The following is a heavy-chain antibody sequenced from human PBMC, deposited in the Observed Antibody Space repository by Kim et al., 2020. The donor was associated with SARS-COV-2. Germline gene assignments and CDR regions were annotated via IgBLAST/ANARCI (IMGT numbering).Heavy chain of an antibody. Sequence: GGSLRLSCAASGFIFRNYGMHWVRQAPGKGLEWVAVIWYDGSNKYYADSVKGRFTISRDNSKNTLYLQMNSLRAEDTAVYYCAKAAADGDYDYWGQGTLVTVSS. CDR3: AKAAADGDYDY. CDR2: IWYDGSNK. CDR1: GFIFRNYG. D-gene: IGHD4-17*01. J-gene: IGHJ4*02. V-gene: IGHV3-33*06.